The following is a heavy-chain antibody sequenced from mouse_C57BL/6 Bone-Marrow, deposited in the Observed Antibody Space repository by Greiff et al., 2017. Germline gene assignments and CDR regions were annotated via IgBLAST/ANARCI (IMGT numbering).Heavy chain of an antibody. D-gene: IGHD1-1*01. J-gene: IGHJ1*03. V-gene: IGHV1-26*01. Sequence: EVQLQQSGPELVKPGASVKISCKASGYTFTDYYMNWVKQSHGKSLEWIGDINPNNGGTSYTQKFKGKATLTVDTSSSTAYMELRSLTSEDSAVYYCARDYYYGSSTSVWGTGTTVTVSS. CDR1: GYTFTDYY. CDR3: ARDYYYGSSTSV. CDR2: INPNNGGT.